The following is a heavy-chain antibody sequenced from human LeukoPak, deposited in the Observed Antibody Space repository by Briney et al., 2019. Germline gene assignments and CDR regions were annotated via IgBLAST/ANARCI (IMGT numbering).Heavy chain of an antibody. CDR2: ISSDGNNK. Sequence: PGGSLRLSCAASGFSFSNYAMHWVRQAPGKGLEWVAVISSDGNNKYYADSVKGRFTISRDNSKNTLYLQMNSLRAEDTAVYYCARDKSPYSSGWYGFAFDIWGQGTMVTVSS. J-gene: IGHJ3*02. V-gene: IGHV3-30*04. CDR3: ARDKSPYSSGWYGFAFDI. CDR1: GFSFSNYA. D-gene: IGHD6-19*01.